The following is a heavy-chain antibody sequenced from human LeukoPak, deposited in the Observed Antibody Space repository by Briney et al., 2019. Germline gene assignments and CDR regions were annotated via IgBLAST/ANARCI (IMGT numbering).Heavy chain of an antibody. V-gene: IGHV3-23*01. CDR2: ISGSGAST. CDR3: GKGIPGSYSGDY. CDR1: GFTFSSYA. D-gene: IGHD1-26*01. J-gene: IGHJ4*02. Sequence: PGGSLRLSCAASGFTFSSYAMSWVRQAPGKGLEWVAGISGSGASTYYAGSMKGRFTISRDNSKNTVYLQINSLRAEDTAVYFCGKGIPGSYSGDYWGQGILVTVSS.